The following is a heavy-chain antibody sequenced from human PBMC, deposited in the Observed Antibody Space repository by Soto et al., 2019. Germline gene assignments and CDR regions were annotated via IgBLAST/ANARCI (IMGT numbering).Heavy chain of an antibody. CDR2: XKWKGXNT. Sequence: SPRLFCAASGFIFCSSAMHWVRQAPGKWLEWVSGXKWKGXNTGHEDSAKXXFNISTDXXKTHVYLQMNSLRPEDTPLDHCARDNDYIHWDFWGQGTLVTVSS. J-gene: IGHJ4*02. CDR1: GFIFCSSA. CDR3: ARDNDYIHWDF. V-gene: IGHV3-20*01. D-gene: IGHD3-16*01.